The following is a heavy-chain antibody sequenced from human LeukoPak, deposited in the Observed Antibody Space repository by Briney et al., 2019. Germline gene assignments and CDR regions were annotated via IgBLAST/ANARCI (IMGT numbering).Heavy chain of an antibody. V-gene: IGHV4-4*07. CDR2: IYSSGST. J-gene: IGHJ3*02. Sequence: SETLSLTCIVSGVSINSRYWGWIRQPAGKALEWIGHIYSSGSTYYNPSLKSRVTMSVDTSTNHFYLKLTSATAADTALYYCARRWTGENTFDIWGQGTMVTVSS. D-gene: IGHD3/OR15-3a*01. CDR1: GVSINSRY. CDR3: ARRWTGENTFDI.